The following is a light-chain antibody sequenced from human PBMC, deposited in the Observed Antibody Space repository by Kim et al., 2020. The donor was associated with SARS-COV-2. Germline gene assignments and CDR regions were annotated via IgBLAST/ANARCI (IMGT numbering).Light chain of an antibody. CDR1: QSFTSGY. CDR2: GAS. J-gene: IGKJ2*01. CDR3: HEYVHKPT. V-gene: IGKV3-20*01. Sequence: EMVLTQSPGTLSLSPGERATLSCRASQSFTSGYLAWYQQKPGQAPRLLIYGASNRATGIPDRFSGSGSGTDFTLTISRLEPEDFAVYYCHEYVHKPTFGEGTKLEI.